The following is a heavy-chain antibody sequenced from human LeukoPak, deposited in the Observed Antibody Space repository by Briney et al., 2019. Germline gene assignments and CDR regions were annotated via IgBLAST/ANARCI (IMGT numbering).Heavy chain of an antibody. CDR3: ARAPITSPFYFDY. D-gene: IGHD2-2*01. Sequence: GGSLRLSCTASGFAFDEHGMSWVRQVPGKGLECVSGINWSGGSTGYADRLRGRFTISRDNAKNSLYLQMDSLRAEDTALYYCARAPITSPFYFDYWGQGPLVTVSS. CDR2: INWSGGST. CDR1: GFAFDEHG. J-gene: IGHJ4*02. V-gene: IGHV3-20*04.